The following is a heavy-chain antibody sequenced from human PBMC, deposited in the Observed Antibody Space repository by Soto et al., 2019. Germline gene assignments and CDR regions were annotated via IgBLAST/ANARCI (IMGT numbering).Heavy chain of an antibody. CDR1: GFTFSNYG. D-gene: IGHD1-1*01. V-gene: IGHV3-30*18. J-gene: IGHJ4*02. CDR3: AKEGPITNWYFDY. Sequence: VQLVESGGGVVQPGRSLRLSCAASGFTFSNYGMHWVRQAPGKGLEWVIVISHDGRLAYYADSVKGRFTISRDNSKNTVYLHMNSLRTEDTAMYYCAKEGPITNWYFDYWGQGTLVTVSS. CDR2: ISHDGRLA.